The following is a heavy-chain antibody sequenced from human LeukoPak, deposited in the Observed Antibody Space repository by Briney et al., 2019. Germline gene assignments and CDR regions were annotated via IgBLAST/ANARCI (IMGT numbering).Heavy chain of an antibody. D-gene: IGHD4/OR15-4a*01. Sequence: SETLSLTCAVYGGSFSGSFSGYYWSWIRQPPGKGLEWIGEINHSGSTNYNPSLKSRVTISVDTSKNQFSLKLSSVTAADTAVYYCARSGLLRPVTMVSSPYYFDYWGQGTLVTVSS. CDR3: ARSGLLRPVTMVSSPYYFDY. V-gene: IGHV4-34*01. CDR1: GGSFSGSFSGYY. CDR2: INHSGST. J-gene: IGHJ4*02.